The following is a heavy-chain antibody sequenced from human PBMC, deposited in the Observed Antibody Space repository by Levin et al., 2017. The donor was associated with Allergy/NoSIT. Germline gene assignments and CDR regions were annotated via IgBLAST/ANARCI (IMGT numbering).Heavy chain of an antibody. V-gene: IGHV3-7*01. D-gene: IGHD2-21*02. CDR1: GFTFSSYW. J-gene: IGHJ4*02. Sequence: GESLKISCAASGFTFSSYWMSWVRQAPGKGLEWVANIKQDGREKYYVDSVKGRFTISRDNAKNSLYLQMNSLRAEDTAVYYCARREAYCGGDCYSEPNAYYCDYWGQGTLVTVSS. CDR2: IKQDGREK. CDR3: ARREAYCGGDCYSEPNAYYCDY.